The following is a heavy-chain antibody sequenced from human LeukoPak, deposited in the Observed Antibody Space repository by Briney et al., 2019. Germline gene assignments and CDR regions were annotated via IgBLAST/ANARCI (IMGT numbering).Heavy chain of an antibody. CDR1: GGSISRSGYS. V-gene: IGHV4-30-4*07. D-gene: IGHD6-19*01. CDR2: IYYTGST. J-gene: IGHJ6*03. CDR3: ARNIAVAGRGDYMDV. Sequence: SQTLSLTCAVSGGSISRSGYSWSWIRQPPGKGLDWIAYIYYTGSTYYNPSLKSRVTISLDTSKNQFSLKLSSVTAADTAVYYCARNIAVAGRGDYMDVWGKGTTVTISS.